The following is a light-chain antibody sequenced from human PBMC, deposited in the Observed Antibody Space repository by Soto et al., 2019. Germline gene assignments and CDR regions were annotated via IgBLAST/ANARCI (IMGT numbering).Light chain of an antibody. J-gene: IGLJ1*01. V-gene: IGLV2-14*01. CDR1: SSDVGGYNY. Sequence: QSALTQPASVSGSPGQSITISCTGTSSDVGGYNYVSWYQQHPGKAPKLMIYDVSNRPSGVSNRFSGSKSGNTASLTISGLQAEDEGDYYCSSYTRSSTLYVFGTGTKLTVL. CDR3: SSYTRSSTLYV. CDR2: DVS.